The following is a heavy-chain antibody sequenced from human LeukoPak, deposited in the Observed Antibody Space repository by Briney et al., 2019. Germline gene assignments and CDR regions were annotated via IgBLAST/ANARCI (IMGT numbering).Heavy chain of an antibody. J-gene: IGHJ5*02. D-gene: IGHD5-12*01. V-gene: IGHV4-39*07. CDR3: ARYSGYDLNWFDP. CDR2: IYYSGST. CDR1: GGSISSSSYY. Sequence: SETLSLTCTVSGGSISSSSYYWGWIRQPPGKGLEWIGSIYYSGSTYYNPSLKSRVTISVDTSKNEFSLKLSSVTAADTAVYYCARYSGYDLNWFDPWGQGTLVTVSS.